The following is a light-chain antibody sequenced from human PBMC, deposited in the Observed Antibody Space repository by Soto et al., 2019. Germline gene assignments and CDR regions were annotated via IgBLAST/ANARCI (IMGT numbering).Light chain of an antibody. Sequence: QSVLTQPASVSGSPGQSITISCTGTSSDVGGYNYVSWFQQHPDKAPTLVVYEVSNRPSGVSNRFSGSKSGNTASLTIFGLQAEDEADYYCTSYTNSGTLVFGGGTEVTVL. J-gene: IGLJ3*02. V-gene: IGLV2-14*01. CDR1: SSDVGGYNY. CDR3: TSYTNSGTLV. CDR2: EVS.